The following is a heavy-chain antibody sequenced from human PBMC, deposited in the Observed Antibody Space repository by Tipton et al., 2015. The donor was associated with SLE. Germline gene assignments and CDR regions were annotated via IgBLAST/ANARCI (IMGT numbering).Heavy chain of an antibody. D-gene: IGHD3-10*01. V-gene: IGHV3-23*01. CDR2: ISGSGGST. CDR3: AKGKYYYGSGSYYQN. J-gene: IGHJ4*02. CDR1: GFTFSSYG. Sequence: SGFTFSSYGMHWVRQAPGKGLEWVSAISGSGGSTYYADSVKGRFTISRDNSKNTLYLQMNSLRAEDTAVYYCAKGKYYYGSGSYYQNWGQGTLVTVSS.